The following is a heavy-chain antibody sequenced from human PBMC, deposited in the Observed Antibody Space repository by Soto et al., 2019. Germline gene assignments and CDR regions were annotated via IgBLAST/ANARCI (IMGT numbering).Heavy chain of an antibody. Sequence: QITLKESGPTLVKPTQTLTLTCTFSGFSLSTSGVGVGWIRQPPGKALEWLALIYWDDDKRYSPSLKSRLTIHKDSSKNQVVPTMTHMDPVNTATYDCAHSCGWLNWFDPGGQGTLVTVSS. D-gene: IGHD6-19*01. V-gene: IGHV2-5*02. J-gene: IGHJ5*02. CDR2: IYWDDDK. CDR3: AHSCGWLNWFDP. CDR1: GFSLSTSGVG.